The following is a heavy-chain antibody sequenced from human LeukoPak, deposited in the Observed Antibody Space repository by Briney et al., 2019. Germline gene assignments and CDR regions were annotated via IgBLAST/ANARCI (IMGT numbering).Heavy chain of an antibody. CDR1: GFTFSSYA. D-gene: IGHD4-11*01. CDR2: ISYDGSNK. CDR3: ARDYSISPGFDP. J-gene: IGHJ5*02. V-gene: IGHV3-30-3*01. Sequence: PGGSLRLSCAASGFTFSSYAMHWVRQAPGKGLEWVAVISYDGSNKYYADSVKGRFTISRDNSKNTLYLQMNSLRAEDTAVYYCARDYSISPGFDPWGQGTLVTVSS.